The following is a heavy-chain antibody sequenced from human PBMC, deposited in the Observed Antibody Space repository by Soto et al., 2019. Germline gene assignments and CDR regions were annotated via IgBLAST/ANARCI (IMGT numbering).Heavy chain of an antibody. CDR3: TTDPVIVVVPSSG. CDR2: IKSKTDGGTT. V-gene: IGHV3-15*07. D-gene: IGHD3-22*01. J-gene: IGHJ4*02. Sequence: PGGSLRLSCAASGFTFSNAWMNWVRQAPGKGLEWVGRIKSKTDGGTTDYAAPVKGRFTISRDDSKNTLYLQMNSLKTEDTAVYYCTTDPVIVVVPSSGWGQGTLVTVSS. CDR1: GFTFSNAW.